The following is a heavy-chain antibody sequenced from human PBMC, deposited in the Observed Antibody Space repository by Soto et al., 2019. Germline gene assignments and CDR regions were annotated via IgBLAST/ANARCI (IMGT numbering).Heavy chain of an antibody. V-gene: IGHV1-46*01. D-gene: IGHD2-21*01. CDR2: INTSGGRT. CDR1: GYTFTNHY. Sequence: QVQLEQSGAEVKKPGASVKVSCKASGYTFTNHYMHWVRPAPRQGLEWMGIINTSGGRTRYAEKFQGRVTMTRDTSTSTVYMELSSLRSEDTAVYYCARADCDGECYDYFDYWGQGTLVTVSS. CDR3: ARADCDGECYDYFDY. J-gene: IGHJ4*02.